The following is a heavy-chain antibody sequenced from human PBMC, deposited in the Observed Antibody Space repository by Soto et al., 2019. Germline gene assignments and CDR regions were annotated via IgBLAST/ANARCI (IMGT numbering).Heavy chain of an antibody. D-gene: IGHD6-13*01. Sequence: GGSLRLSCAASGFTFSSYWMSWVRQAPGKGLERVANIKLDGSEKYYVDSVKGRFTISRDNAKNSLYLQMNSLRAEDTALYYCARSFSTSWYNWFDPWGQGTLVTVSS. CDR1: GFTFSSYW. V-gene: IGHV3-7*03. CDR2: IKLDGSEK. J-gene: IGHJ5*02. CDR3: ARSFSTSWYNWFDP.